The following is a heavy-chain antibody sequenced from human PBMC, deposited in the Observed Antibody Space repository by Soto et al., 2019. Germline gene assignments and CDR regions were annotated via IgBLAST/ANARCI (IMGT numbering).Heavy chain of an antibody. CDR2: INPDDGGT. J-gene: IGHJ5*02. CDR1: GYSLSDYY. Sequence: QVQLVQSGADAKEPGASVKVSCKASGYSLSDYYIHWVRQAPGQGLEWVAMINPDDGGTRYAQRFQGRVTVTRDTSTSTVYMEMSNLRSEDTALYYCTRDRPHAWLDPWGQGTLVTVSS. V-gene: IGHV1-46*01. CDR3: TRDRPHAWLDP.